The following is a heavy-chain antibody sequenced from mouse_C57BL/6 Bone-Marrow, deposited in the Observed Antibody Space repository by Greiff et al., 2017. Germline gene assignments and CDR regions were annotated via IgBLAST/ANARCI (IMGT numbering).Heavy chain of an antibody. V-gene: IGHV2-5*01. CDR3: ASYDGYYGWAMDY. D-gene: IGHD2-3*01. CDR1: GFSLTSYG. Sequence: QVQLQQSGPGLVQPSQSLSITCSVSGFSLTSYGVHWVRQSPGKGLEWLGVIWRGGSTDYNAAFMSRLSITKDNSKSQVFFKMNSLQADDTAIYXCASYDGYYGWAMDYWGQGTSVTVSS. J-gene: IGHJ4*01. CDR2: IWRGGST.